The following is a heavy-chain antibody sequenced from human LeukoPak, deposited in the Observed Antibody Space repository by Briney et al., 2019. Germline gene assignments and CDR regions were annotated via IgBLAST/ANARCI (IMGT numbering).Heavy chain of an antibody. D-gene: IGHD6-6*01. CDR3: ARDIGLRKAAPPGWFDP. Sequence: GGSLRLSCVTSGFPFSSYAMTWVRQAPGKGLEWGASIKQDGSEKYCVDSVKSRFTISRDNVNNSLYLQMNSLRADDTAVYYCARDIGLRKAAPPGWFDPWGQGALVTVSS. J-gene: IGHJ5*02. CDR1: GFPFSSYA. CDR2: IKQDGSEK. V-gene: IGHV3-7*01.